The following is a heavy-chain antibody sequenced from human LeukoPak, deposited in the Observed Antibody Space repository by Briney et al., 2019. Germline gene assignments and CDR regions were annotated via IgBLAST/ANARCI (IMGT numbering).Heavy chain of an antibody. Sequence: GESLKISCKGSGYSFTSYWIGWVRQMPGKGLEWMGIIYPGDSDTRYSPSFQGQVTISADKSISTAYMEVSSLRSDDTAVYYCARELIDFHDHTNKGFFDSWGQGTLVTVSS. CDR2: IYPGDSDT. CDR1: GYSFTSYW. D-gene: IGHD3/OR15-3a*01. CDR3: ARELIDFHDHTNKGFFDS. V-gene: IGHV5-51*01. J-gene: IGHJ4*02.